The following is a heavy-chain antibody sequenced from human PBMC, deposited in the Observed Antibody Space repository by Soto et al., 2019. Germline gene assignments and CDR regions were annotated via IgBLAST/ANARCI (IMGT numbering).Heavy chain of an antibody. V-gene: IGHV1-2*02. CDR2: INPNNDGT. D-gene: IGHD1-26*01. CDR3: ARDLGGSRDS. CDR1: GNTFTGYY. J-gene: IGHJ4*02. Sequence: QVQLVQSGAEVKKPGASVKVSCKASGNTFTGYYIHWVRQAPGQGLEWMGWINPNNDGTTYAEKLQGSVTRTRDTSTSSAYMKLSRLRSDDTDVYYCARDLGGSRDSWGQGTLVTVSS.